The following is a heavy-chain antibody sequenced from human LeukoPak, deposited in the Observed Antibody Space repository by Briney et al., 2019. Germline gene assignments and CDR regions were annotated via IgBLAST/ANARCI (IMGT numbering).Heavy chain of an antibody. CDR2: INHSGST. Sequence: PSETLSLTCAVYGGSFSGYYWSWIRQPPGKGLEWIGEINHSGSTNYNPSLKSRVTISVDTSKNQFSLKLSSVTAADTAVYYCARGLLRAVAGTIGYWGQGTLVTVSS. CDR1: GGSFSGYY. J-gene: IGHJ4*02. V-gene: IGHV4-34*01. CDR3: ARGLLRAVAGTIGY. D-gene: IGHD6-19*01.